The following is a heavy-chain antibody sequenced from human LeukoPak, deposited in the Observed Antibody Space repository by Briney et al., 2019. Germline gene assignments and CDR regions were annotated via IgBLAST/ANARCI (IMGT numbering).Heavy chain of an antibody. D-gene: IGHD6-25*01. J-gene: IGHJ4*02. Sequence: SETLSLTCTVSGDSITRGGYFWSRIRQHPVKGLEWIGYTHYSESANYNPSLKSRFTISVDTSQNQISLKVNSVTAADTAVYYCARERGRLVDYWGQGTLVTVAS. CDR3: ARERGRLVDY. CDR2: THYSESA. V-gene: IGHV4-31*03. CDR1: GDSITRGGYF.